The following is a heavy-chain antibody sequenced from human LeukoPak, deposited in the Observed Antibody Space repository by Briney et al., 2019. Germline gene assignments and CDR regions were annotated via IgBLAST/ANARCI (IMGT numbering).Heavy chain of an antibody. J-gene: IGHJ4*02. CDR2: IIPIFGTA. Sequence: GASVKLSCKASGGTFSSYAISWVRQAPGQGLEWMGGIIPIFGTANYAQKFQGRVTITADKSTNTAYMELSGLRSEDMAVYYCARAVRYSSGPLTDLLPYSFDYWGQGTLVTVSS. V-gene: IGHV1-69*06. CDR1: GGTFSSYA. D-gene: IGHD6-19*01. CDR3: ARAVRYSSGPLTDLLPYSFDY.